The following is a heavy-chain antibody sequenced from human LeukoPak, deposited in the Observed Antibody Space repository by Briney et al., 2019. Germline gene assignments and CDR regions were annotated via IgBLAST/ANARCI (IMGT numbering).Heavy chain of an antibody. Sequence: PSETLSLTCTVSGDSISSSRYYWGWIRQPPGKGLEWIGSVYYSGSPYYNPSLKGQVTISVDTSKNQFALKLSSVTAADTAVYYCARGWSYDSSGWLAFDIWGQGTMVTVSS. V-gene: IGHV4-39*01. D-gene: IGHD3-22*01. CDR3: ARGWSYDSSGWLAFDI. CDR2: VYYSGSP. CDR1: GDSISSSRYY. J-gene: IGHJ3*02.